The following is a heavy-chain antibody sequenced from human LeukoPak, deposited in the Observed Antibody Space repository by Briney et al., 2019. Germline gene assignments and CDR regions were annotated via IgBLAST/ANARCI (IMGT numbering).Heavy chain of an antibody. CDR1: GGSFSGYY. CDR2: INHSGST. CDR3: ARHTIPTGAFDI. V-gene: IGHV4-34*01. D-gene: IGHD1-14*01. J-gene: IGHJ3*02. Sequence: PSETLSLTCAVYGGSFSGYYWSWIRQPPGKGLEWTGEINHSGSTNYNPSLTSRVTISVDTSKNQFSLKLSSVTAADTAVYYCARHTIPTGAFDIWGQGTMVTVSS.